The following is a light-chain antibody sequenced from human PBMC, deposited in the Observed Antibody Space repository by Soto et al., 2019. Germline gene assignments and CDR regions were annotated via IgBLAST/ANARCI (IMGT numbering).Light chain of an antibody. J-gene: IGKJ2*01. CDR3: QQYGSSGYT. V-gene: IGKV3-20*01. CDR1: QSVSSSY. Sequence: EIVLTQSPGTLSLSPGERATLSCRASQSVSSSYLAWYQQKTGQAPRLLIYAASSMATGIPDRFSGSGSGTDFTLTISRLEPEDFAVYYCQQYGSSGYTFGQGTKLEIK. CDR2: AAS.